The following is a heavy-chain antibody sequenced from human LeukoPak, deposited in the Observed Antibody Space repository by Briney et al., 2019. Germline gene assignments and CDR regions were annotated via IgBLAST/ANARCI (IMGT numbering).Heavy chain of an antibody. CDR1: GGIFSSYA. J-gene: IGHJ1*01. D-gene: IGHD3-9*01. Sequence: GASVKVSCKASGGIFSSYAISWVRQAPGQGLEWMGRIIPIFGTANYAQIFQDRVTITMDESTSTAYMELSSLRFEDTAVYYCARDRFTGYSHEYFQHWGQGTLVTVSS. CDR3: ARDRFTGYSHEYFQH. CDR2: IIPIFGTA. V-gene: IGHV1-69*05.